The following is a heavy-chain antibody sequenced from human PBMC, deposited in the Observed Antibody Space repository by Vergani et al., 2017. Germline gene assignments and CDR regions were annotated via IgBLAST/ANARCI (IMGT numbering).Heavy chain of an antibody. V-gene: IGHV1-46*03. D-gene: IGHD3-9*01. CDR3: ARGDYGILTGYGY. J-gene: IGHJ4*02. CDR1: GYTFSNYY. Sequence: QVQVVQSGAEVKKSGASVKVSCKTSGYTFSNYYMHWVRQAPGQGLEWMGIINPSGGHTNYAQKFQGRVTMTRDTSTSTVYMELSSLRSEDTAIYYCARGDYGILTGYGYWGQGTVVTVSA. CDR2: INPSGGHT.